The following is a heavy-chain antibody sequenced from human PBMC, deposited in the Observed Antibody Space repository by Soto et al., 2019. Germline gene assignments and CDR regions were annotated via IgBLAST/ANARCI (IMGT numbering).Heavy chain of an antibody. V-gene: IGHV3-13*01. CDR1: GFTFSSYD. Sequence: GGSLRLSCAASGFTFSSYDMHWVRQAPGKGLEWVSAIGTAGDTYYPGSVKGRFAISRENAKNSLYLQMNSLRAEDTSVYYCARDGIAVAGLYYYGMDVWGQGTTVTVSS. CDR2: IGTAGDT. CDR3: ARDGIAVAGLYYYGMDV. J-gene: IGHJ6*02. D-gene: IGHD6-19*01.